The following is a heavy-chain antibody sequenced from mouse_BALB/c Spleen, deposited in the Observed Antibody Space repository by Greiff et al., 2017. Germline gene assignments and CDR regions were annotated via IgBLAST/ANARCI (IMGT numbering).Heavy chain of an antibody. CDR1: GYSFTSYY. V-gene: IGHV1-28*01. J-gene: IGHJ4*01. CDR2: IDPFNGGT. CDR3: ARSGWFYAMDY. D-gene: IGHD1-1*02. Sequence: EVQLQQSGPELMKPGASVKISCKASGYSFTSYYMHWVKQSHGKSLEWIGYIDPFNGGTSYNQKFKGKATLTVDKSSSTAYMHLSSVTSEDSAVYYCARSGWFYAMDYWGQGTSVTVSS.